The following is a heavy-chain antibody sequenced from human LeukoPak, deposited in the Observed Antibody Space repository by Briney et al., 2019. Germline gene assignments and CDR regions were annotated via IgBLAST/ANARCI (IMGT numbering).Heavy chain of an antibody. J-gene: IGHJ6*03. CDR2: TYTSGST. Sequence: SETLSLTCTVSGGSISSYYWSWIRQPAGKGLEWIGRTYTSGSTNYNPSLKSRVTMSVDTSKNQFSLKLSSVTAADTAVYYCAREARQQLVLGYYYYYMDVWGKGTTVTVSS. V-gene: IGHV4-4*07. CDR1: GGSISSYY. D-gene: IGHD6-13*01. CDR3: AREARQQLVLGYYYYYMDV.